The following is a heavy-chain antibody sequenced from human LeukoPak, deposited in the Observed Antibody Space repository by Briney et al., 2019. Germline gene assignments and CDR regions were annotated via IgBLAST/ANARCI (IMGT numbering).Heavy chain of an antibody. J-gene: IGHJ4*02. CDR3: AKESRGYNYGALDS. Sequence: GGSLRLSCAASGFTVSSNYMTWVRQAPGKGLEWVSLIYSAGGTYYTDSVKGRFTIPRHSSKNTLYLQMNSLRGEDTAVYYCAKESRGYNYGALDSWGQGTLVAVSS. CDR1: GFTVSSNY. CDR2: IYSAGGT. D-gene: IGHD5-18*01. V-gene: IGHV3-53*04.